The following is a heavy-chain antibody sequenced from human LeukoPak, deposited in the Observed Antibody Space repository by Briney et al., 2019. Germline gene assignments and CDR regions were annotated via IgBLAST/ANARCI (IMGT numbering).Heavy chain of an antibody. J-gene: IGHJ3*02. CDR1: GFTFSSYG. D-gene: IGHD3-22*01. Sequence: GGSLRLPCAASGFTFSSYGMHWVRQAPGKGLEWVAVIWYDGSNKYYADSVKGRFTISRDNSKNTLYLQMNSLRAEDTAVYYCARPRYYDSSGYYFDIWGQGTMVTVSS. CDR2: IWYDGSNK. CDR3: ARPRYYDSSGYYFDI. V-gene: IGHV3-33*01.